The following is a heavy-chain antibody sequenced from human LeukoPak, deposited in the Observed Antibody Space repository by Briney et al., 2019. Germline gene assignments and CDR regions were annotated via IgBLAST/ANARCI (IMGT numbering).Heavy chain of an antibody. CDR3: AKIGGLQSDGYNLDY. CDR1: GLTFSSYG. Sequence: PGGSLRLSCAASGLTFSSYGMHWVRQAPGKGLEWVAVISYDGSNKYYADSVKGRFTISRDNSKNTLYLQMNSLRAEDTAVYYYAKIGGLQSDGYNLDYWGQGTLVTVSS. V-gene: IGHV3-30*18. J-gene: IGHJ4*02. CDR2: ISYDGSNK. D-gene: IGHD5-24*01.